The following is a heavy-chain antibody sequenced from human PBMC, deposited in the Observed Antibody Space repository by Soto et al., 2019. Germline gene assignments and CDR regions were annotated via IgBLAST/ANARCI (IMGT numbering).Heavy chain of an antibody. CDR1: GFTFSSYA. V-gene: IGHV3-23*01. CDR2: ISGSGGST. J-gene: IGHJ4*02. Sequence: GGSLRLSCAASGFTFSSYAMSWVRQAPGKGLEWVSAISGSGGSTYYADSVKGRFTISRDNSKNTLYLQMNSLRTEDTAVYYCTSRSYYYDSSGYYLVDPFDYWGQGTLVTVSS. CDR3: TSRSYYYDSSGYYLVDPFDY. D-gene: IGHD3-22*01.